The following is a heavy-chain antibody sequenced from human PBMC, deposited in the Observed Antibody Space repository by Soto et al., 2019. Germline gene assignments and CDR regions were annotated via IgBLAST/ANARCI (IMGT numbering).Heavy chain of an antibody. CDR1: GFTLSDHY. J-gene: IGHJ6*02. Sequence: EVQLVESGGGLVQPGGSLRLSCAASGFTLSDHYMDWVRQAPGKGLEWVGRSRTKPNSYTTEYAASVKDRFTISRDDSKYSLYLQMNSLKTEDTAVYYCVRERVWGSYGLDVWGQGTTVTVSS. V-gene: IGHV3-72*01. D-gene: IGHD7-27*01. CDR3: VRERVWGSYGLDV. CDR2: SRTKPNSYTT.